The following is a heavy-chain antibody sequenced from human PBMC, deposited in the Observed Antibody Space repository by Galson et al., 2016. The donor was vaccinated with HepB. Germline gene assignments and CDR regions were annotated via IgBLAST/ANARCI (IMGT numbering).Heavy chain of an antibody. J-gene: IGHJ6*02. CDR2: INQDESEK. CDR1: GFIFSGYS. CDR3: ARDAWRKGYDSGWYYYGMDV. Sequence: SLRLSCAASGFIFSGYSMTWVRQAPGKGLEWVANINQDESEKDYVDSVKGRFTISRDNAKNSLYLQMNSLRVEDTAVYYCARDAWRKGYDSGWYYYGMDVWGQWTTVTVSS. D-gene: IGHD6-19*01. V-gene: IGHV3-7*04.